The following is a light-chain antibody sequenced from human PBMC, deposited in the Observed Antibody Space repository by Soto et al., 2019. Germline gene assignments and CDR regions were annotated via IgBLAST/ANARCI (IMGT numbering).Light chain of an antibody. J-gene: IGKJ4*01. V-gene: IGKV1-33*01. CDR2: DAS. CDR3: QQYDNLRGLT. Sequence: DIQMTQSPSSLSASVGDRVTITCQASQDISNYLNWYQQKPGKAPKLLIYDASNLETGVPSRFSGSGSGTDFTFTISSLQPEDIPTYYCQQYDNLRGLTFGGGTKVDIK. CDR1: QDISNY.